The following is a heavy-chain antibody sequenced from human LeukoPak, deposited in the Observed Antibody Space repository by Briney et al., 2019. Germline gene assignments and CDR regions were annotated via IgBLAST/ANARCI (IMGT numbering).Heavy chain of an antibody. D-gene: IGHD3-22*01. J-gene: IGHJ1*01. CDR1: GFTFSSYW. CDR3: ARAPSESGGYYPEYFRH. Sequence: PGGSPRLSCAASGFTFSSYWMHWVRQAPGKGLVWVSRIKSDGNTNYADSVKGRFTISRDNAKNTVSLPMNSLRAEDTGVYYCARAPSESGGYYPEYFRHWGQGTLVTVSS. V-gene: IGHV3-74*01. CDR2: IKSDGNT.